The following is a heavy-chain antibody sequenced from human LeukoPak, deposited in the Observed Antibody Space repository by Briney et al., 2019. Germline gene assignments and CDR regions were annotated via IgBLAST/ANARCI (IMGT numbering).Heavy chain of an antibody. J-gene: IGHJ4*02. Sequence: PSETLSLTCTVSGGSISNYYWSWIRQPAGQGLDWIGRIYTSGSTNYNPSLKSRVTISVDKSKNQFSLKLSSVTAADTAVYHCARGGSGSYASFDCWGQGTLVTVSS. CDR3: ARGGSGSYASFDC. V-gene: IGHV4-4*07. D-gene: IGHD1-26*01. CDR2: IYTSGST. CDR1: GGSISNYY.